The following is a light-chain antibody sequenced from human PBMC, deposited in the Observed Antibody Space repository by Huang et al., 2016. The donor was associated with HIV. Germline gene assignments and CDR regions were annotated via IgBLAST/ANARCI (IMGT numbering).Light chain of an antibody. CDR3: QQRNNWPPFT. CDR2: DAS. J-gene: IGKJ5*01. CDR1: QSIGRY. Sequence: EIVLTQSPASLSLSPGERATLSCRASQSIGRYLAWYQQKPGQAPRLLIYDASNRATGIPARFSGGGSGTDFTLTISSLKPEDFAVYYCQQRNNWPPFTFGQGTRLEMK. V-gene: IGKV3-11*01.